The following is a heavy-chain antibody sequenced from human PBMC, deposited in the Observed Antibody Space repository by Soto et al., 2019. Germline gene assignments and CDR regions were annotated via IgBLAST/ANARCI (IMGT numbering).Heavy chain of an antibody. CDR1: GGSISSYY. J-gene: IGHJ4*02. CDR3: GGKNYDSSGYFDY. V-gene: IGHV4-59*01. D-gene: IGHD3-22*01. CDR2: MYYSGST. Sequence: SETLSLTCTVSGGSISSYYWSWIRQPPGKGLEWIGYMYYSGSTNYNPSLKSRVTISVGTSKNQFSLKLSSVTAADTAVYYCGGKNYDSSGYFDYWGQGTLVTVSS.